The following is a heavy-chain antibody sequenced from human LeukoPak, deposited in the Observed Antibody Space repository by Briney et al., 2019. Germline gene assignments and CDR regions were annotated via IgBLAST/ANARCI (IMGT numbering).Heavy chain of an antibody. CDR3: AREFWREMATIVDAFDI. J-gene: IGHJ3*02. V-gene: IGHV1-2*02. CDR1: GYTFTGYY. D-gene: IGHD5-24*01. CDR2: INPNSGGT. Sequence: GASVKVSCKASGYTFTGYYMYWVRQAPGQGLEWMGWINPNSGGTNYVQKFQGRVTMTRDTSISTAYMELSSLRSDDTAVYYCAREFWREMATIVDAFDIWGQGTMVTVSS.